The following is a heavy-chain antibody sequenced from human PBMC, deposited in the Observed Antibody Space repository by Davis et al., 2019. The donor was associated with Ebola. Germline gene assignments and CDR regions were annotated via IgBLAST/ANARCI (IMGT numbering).Heavy chain of an antibody. D-gene: IGHD6-19*01. Sequence: ESLKISCTVSGGSISSYYWSWIRQPAGKGLEWIGHSYSSGGTNYNPSLKSRVTISVDRSQNQFSLKLTSVAAADTAVYYCAVNTSGSDLNAFDIWGQGIMVAVSS. V-gene: IGHV4-4*07. J-gene: IGHJ3*02. CDR3: AVNTSGSDLNAFDI. CDR2: SYSSGGT. CDR1: GGSISSYY.